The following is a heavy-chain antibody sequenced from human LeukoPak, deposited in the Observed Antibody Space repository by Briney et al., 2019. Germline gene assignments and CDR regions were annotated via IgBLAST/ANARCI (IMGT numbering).Heavy chain of an antibody. D-gene: IGHD4-17*01. CDR1: GGSFSGYY. V-gene: IGHV4-34*01. Sequence: PSETLSLTCAVYGGSFSGYYWSWIRQPPGKGLEWIGEINHSGSTNYNPSLKSRVTISVDTSKNQFSLKLSSVTAPDTAVYYCARGRIRSPKTGDFDYWGQGTLVTVSS. J-gene: IGHJ4*02. CDR2: INHSGST. CDR3: ARGRIRSPKTGDFDY.